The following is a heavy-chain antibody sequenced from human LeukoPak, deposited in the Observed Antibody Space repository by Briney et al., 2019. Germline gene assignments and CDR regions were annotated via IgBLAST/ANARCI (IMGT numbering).Heavy chain of an antibody. V-gene: IGHV3-30*02. Sequence: PGGSLRLSCAASGFTFISYGMHWVRQAPGKGLEWVTFIRYDGSNKYYADSVKGRFIISRDNSKNTLYLQMNSLGAEDTAVYYCAKDTVKVTTIRRVPHYMDVWGKGTTVTISS. CDR1: GFTFISYG. J-gene: IGHJ6*03. D-gene: IGHD5-12*01. CDR2: IRYDGSNK. CDR3: AKDTVKVTTIRRVPHYMDV.